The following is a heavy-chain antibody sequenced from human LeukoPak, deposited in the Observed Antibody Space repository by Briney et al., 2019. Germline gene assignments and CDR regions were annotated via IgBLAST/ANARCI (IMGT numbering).Heavy chain of an antibody. J-gene: IGHJ6*03. CDR2: INHSGST. Sequence: TSETLSLTCAVYGGSFSGYYWSWIRQPPGKGLEWIGKINHSGSTNYNPSLKSRVTISVDTSKNQFYLKLSSVTAADTAVYYCARVMVRRPGIASSYYYYYMDVWGKGTTVTVSS. V-gene: IGHV4-34*01. CDR1: GGSFSGYY. D-gene: IGHD6-13*01. CDR3: ARVMVRRPGIASSYYYYYMDV.